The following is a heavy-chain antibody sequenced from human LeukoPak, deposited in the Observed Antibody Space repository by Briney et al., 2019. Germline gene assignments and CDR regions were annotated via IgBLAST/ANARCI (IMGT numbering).Heavy chain of an antibody. CDR1: GGSISSYY. CDR3: AKEDEGITVAANVDY. J-gene: IGHJ4*02. D-gene: IGHD6-19*01. CDR2: ISDSGGRT. V-gene: IGHV3-23*01. Sequence: ETLSLTCTVSGGSISSYYWSWVRQAPGKGLEWVSTISDSGGRTYYADSVKGRFTISRDNSKNTLYLQMNSLRAEDTAVYYCAKEDEGITVAANVDYWGQGTLVTVSS.